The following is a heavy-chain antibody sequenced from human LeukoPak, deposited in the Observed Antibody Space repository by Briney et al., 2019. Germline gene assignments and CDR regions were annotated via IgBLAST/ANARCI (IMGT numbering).Heavy chain of an antibody. CDR3: AIMHGYYDGTGYWVQ. V-gene: IGHV3-23*01. CDR1: GFTFASYG. D-gene: IGHD3-22*01. Sequence: GGSLRLSCAASGFTFASYGMSWVRRAPGKGLEWVSFITTNGGRTSYADSVEGRFTISRDNPRNTLYMQMNSLRDEDTAVYYCAIMHGYYDGTGYWVQWGQGTLVTVSS. CDR2: ITTNGGRT. J-gene: IGHJ1*01.